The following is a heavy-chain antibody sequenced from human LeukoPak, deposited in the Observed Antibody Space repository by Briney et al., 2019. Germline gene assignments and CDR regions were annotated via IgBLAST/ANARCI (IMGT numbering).Heavy chain of an antibody. J-gene: IGHJ4*02. V-gene: IGHV3-23*01. CDR2: INNIGGGT. D-gene: IGHD1-26*01. Sequence: GGSLRLSCAASGLTFSSYAMSWVRQAPGKGLEGVSTINNIGGGTFYADSVRGLLIISRDTSKTTLYVQMNSLRAEDAYIYYSAKGNSGSYEGALDYWGEGTLVSVSP. CDR3: AKGNSGSYEGALDY. CDR1: GLTFSSYA.